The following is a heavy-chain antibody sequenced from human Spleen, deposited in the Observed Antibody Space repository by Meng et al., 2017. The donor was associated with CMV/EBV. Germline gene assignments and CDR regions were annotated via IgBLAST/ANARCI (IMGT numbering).Heavy chain of an antibody. D-gene: IGHD2-2*01. Sequence: ASVKVSCKASGYTFTSYGISWVRQAPGQGLEWMGWISAYNGNTNYAQKLQGRVTMTTDTSTSTAYMELRSLRSDDTAVYYCARDMALTYCSSISCPPHGFDPWGQGTLVTVS. J-gene: IGHJ5*02. CDR2: ISAYNGNT. CDR3: ARDMALTYCSSISCPPHGFDP. CDR1: GYTFTSYG. V-gene: IGHV1-18*01.